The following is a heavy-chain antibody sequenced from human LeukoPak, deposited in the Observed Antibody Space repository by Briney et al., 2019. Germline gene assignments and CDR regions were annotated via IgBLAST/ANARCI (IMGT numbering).Heavy chain of an antibody. CDR3: ARYTDHYYFDY. Sequence: GESLKISCKGSGYSFTSSWIGWVRQMPGKGLEWMGIIYPGDSDTRYRPSFQGQVTISADKSISTAYLQWSSLNTSDTAMYYCARYTDHYYFDYWGQGALVTVSS. J-gene: IGHJ4*02. CDR2: IYPGDSDT. CDR1: GYSFTSSW. V-gene: IGHV5-51*01. D-gene: IGHD1-1*01.